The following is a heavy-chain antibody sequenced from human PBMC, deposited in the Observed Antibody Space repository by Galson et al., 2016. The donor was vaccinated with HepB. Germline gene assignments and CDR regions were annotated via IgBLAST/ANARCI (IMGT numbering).Heavy chain of an antibody. CDR2: VHYGGRS. CDR1: GGDISSVNYY. J-gene: IGHJ6*04. V-gene: IGHV4-39*07. CDR3: ARDYIVADGASLYNFYGMDV. Sequence: ETLSLTCAVGGDISSVNYYWAWVRQPPGGGLEWIGSVHYGGRSYYSASLRSRVNMSIDTSKNQFSLKLSSVTAADTAVYYCARDYIVADGASLYNFYGMDVWGKGATVTVSS. D-gene: IGHD6-13*01.